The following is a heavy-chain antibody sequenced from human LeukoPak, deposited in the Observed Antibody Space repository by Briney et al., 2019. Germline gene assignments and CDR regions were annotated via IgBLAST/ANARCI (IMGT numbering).Heavy chain of an antibody. CDR1: GLTFSSYS. J-gene: IGHJ4*02. Sequence: GGSLRLSCAASGLTFSSYSMNWVRQAPGKGLEWVSSISSSSSYIYYADSVKGRFTISRDNAKNSLYLQMNSLRAEDTAVYYCASWEGYSSGWYFDYWGQGTLVTVSS. CDR3: ASWEGYSSGWYFDY. V-gene: IGHV3-21*01. CDR2: ISSSSSYI. D-gene: IGHD6-19*01.